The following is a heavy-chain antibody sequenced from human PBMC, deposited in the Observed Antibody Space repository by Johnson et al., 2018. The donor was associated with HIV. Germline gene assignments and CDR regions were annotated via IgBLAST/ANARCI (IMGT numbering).Heavy chain of an antibody. D-gene: IGHD3-22*01. V-gene: IGHV3-74*01. J-gene: IGHJ3*02. CDR2: MNADGKST. Sequence: VQLVESGGGLVQPGGSLRLSCAASGFTFINYWMHWVRQAPGKGLVWVSRMNADGKSTTYADSVKGRFTISRDNAKNTLYLQMNSLRAEDTAVYYCAKDRAHSSNYLDAFDIWGQGTMVTVSS. CDR1: GFTFINYW. CDR3: AKDRAHSSNYLDAFDI.